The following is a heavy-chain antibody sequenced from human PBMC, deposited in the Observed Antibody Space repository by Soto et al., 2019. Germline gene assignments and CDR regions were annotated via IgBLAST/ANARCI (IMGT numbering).Heavy chain of an antibody. CDR1: GFAFDYYV. D-gene: IGHD6-13*01. V-gene: IGHV3-9*01. CDR2: ITWNGGTI. Sequence: GGSLRLSCAASGFAFDYYVMHWVRQPPGRGLEWVSGITWNGGTIRYVDSVKGRFTISRDNAENSLYLQMNSLRPEDTAVYYCAKGGSAALIAPSGRDNWFDPWGQGTRVTVSS. J-gene: IGHJ5*02. CDR3: AKGGSAALIAPSGRDNWFDP.